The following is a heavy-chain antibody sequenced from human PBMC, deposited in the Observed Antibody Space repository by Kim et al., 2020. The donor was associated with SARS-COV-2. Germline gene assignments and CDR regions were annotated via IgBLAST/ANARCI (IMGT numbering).Heavy chain of an antibody. D-gene: IGHD2-15*01. J-gene: IGHJ5*02. V-gene: IGHV4-39*01. CDR2: IYYTGST. CDR3: ARHTIVVLAPTA. Sequence: SETLSLTCTVSGDSINSNTYYWGWIRQPPGKGLEWIGTIYYTGSTFYNPSLKSRATISVDMSKNQFSLRLSSVTAADTAVYYCARHTIVVLAPTAWGQGTLVTVSS. CDR1: GDSINSNTYY.